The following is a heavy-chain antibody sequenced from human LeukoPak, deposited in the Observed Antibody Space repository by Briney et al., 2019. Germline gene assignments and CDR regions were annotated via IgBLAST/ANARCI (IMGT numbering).Heavy chain of an antibody. V-gene: IGHV1-69*04. CDR3: ARQDSSGYYYDY. D-gene: IGHD3-22*01. J-gene: IGHJ4*02. CDR2: IIPIFGIA. Sequence: SVKVSCKASGGTFSSYAISWVRQAPGQGLEWMGRIIPIFGIANYAQKFQGRVTITADKSTSTAYMELSSLRSEDTAMYYCARQDSSGYYYDYWGQGTLVTVSS. CDR1: GGTFSSYA.